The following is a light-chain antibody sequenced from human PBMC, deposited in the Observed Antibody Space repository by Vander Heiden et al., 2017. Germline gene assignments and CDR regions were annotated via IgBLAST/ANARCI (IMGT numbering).Light chain of an antibody. V-gene: IGLV2-14*03. CDR1: SSDVGGYNY. CDR3: SSYTSSTYWV. CDR2: DVS. J-gene: IGLJ3*02. Sequence: QSALTQPPSVSGSPGPWIASSCTGTSSDVGGYNYVSWYQQHPGKAPKLMIYDVSNRPSGVSNRFSGSKSGNTASLTISGLQAEDEADYYCSSYTSSTYWVFGGGTKLTVL.